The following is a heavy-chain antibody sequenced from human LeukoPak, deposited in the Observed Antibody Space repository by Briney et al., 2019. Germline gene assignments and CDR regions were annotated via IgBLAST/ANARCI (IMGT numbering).Heavy chain of an antibody. D-gene: IGHD5-12*01. Sequence: ETLSLTCTVSGGSVSSYYWSWIRQPPGKGLEWIGYIYYSGRPNYNPPLKSPVTISVATSKNQFSLNLRSVTAADTAVYYCAIPQNSGYFWYFDLWGRGTLVTVSS. CDR1: GGSVSSYY. CDR3: AIPQNSGYFWYFDL. J-gene: IGHJ2*01. V-gene: IGHV4-59*02. CDR2: IYYSGRP.